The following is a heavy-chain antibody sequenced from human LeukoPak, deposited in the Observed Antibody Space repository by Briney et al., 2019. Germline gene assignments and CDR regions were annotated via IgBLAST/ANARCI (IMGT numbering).Heavy chain of an antibody. V-gene: IGHV4-59*01. CDR2: IYYSGST. J-gene: IGHJ4*02. CDR1: GGFISSYY. D-gene: IGHD3-10*01. Sequence: SETLSLTCTVSGGFISSYYWSWIRQPPGKGLEWIGYIYYSGSTNYNPSLKSRVTISVDTSKNQFSLKLSSVTAADTAVYYYARGLVYGSGSYLSGWGQGTLVTVSS. CDR3: ARGLVYGSGSYLSG.